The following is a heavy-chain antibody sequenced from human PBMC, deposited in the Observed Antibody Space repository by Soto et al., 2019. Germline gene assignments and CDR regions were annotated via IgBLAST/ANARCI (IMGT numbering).Heavy chain of an antibody. J-gene: IGHJ6*02. CDR3: ARDRIAVGWYYYGIDV. Sequence: QVQLVQSGAEVQKPGSSVKVSCKASGGTFRSYAISWVRQAPGQGLEWMGGIIPIFGTANYAQTFQGRVTITADNSTSTDYMELSSLRSEDTAVYYCARDRIAVGWYYYGIDVWGQGTTVTVSS. V-gene: IGHV1-69*06. D-gene: IGHD6-19*01. CDR2: IIPIFGTA. CDR1: GGTFRSYA.